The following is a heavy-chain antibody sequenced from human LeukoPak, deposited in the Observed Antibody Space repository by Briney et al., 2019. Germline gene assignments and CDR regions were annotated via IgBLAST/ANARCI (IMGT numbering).Heavy chain of an antibody. Sequence: GGSLRLSCAASGFTFSSYAMHWVRQAPGKGLEWVAVISYDGSNKYYADSVKGRFTISRDNSKNTLYLQMNSLRAEDTAVYYCAKEGDSYGYETDYWGQGTLVTVSS. CDR2: ISYDGSNK. CDR3: AKEGDSYGYETDY. CDR1: GFTFSSYA. D-gene: IGHD5-18*01. J-gene: IGHJ4*02. V-gene: IGHV3-30*04.